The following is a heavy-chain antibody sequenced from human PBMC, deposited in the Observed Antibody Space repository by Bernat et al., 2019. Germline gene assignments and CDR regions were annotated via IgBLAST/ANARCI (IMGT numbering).Heavy chain of an antibody. D-gene: IGHD4-17*01. V-gene: IGHV4-31*03. CDR3: ARGVSVTPPDY. Sequence: QVQLQESGPGLVKPSQTLSLTCTVSGGSISSGDYYWNWIRQHPGKGLEWIGYIYYSGTAYYNPSLKSRVTISVDTSKNQFSLKLSSVTAADTAVYYCARGVSVTPPDYWGQGTLVTVSS. CDR1: GGSISSGDYY. CDR2: IYYSGTA. J-gene: IGHJ4*02.